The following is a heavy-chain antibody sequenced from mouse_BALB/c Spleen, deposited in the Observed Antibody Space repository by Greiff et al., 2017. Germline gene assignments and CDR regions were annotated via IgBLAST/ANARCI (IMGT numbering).Heavy chain of an antibody. J-gene: IGHJ4*01. Sequence: EVQLVESGGGLVKPGGSLKLSCAASGFTFSSYAMSWVRQTPEKRLEWVATISSGGSYTYYTDSVKGRSTISRDTAKNTLYLQMSSLRSEDTAMYYCERRKGNDYAMDYWGQGTSVTVSS. CDR3: ERRKGNDYAMDY. CDR1: GFTFSSYA. V-gene: IGHV5-9-3*01. CDR2: ISSGGSYT. D-gene: IGHD2-1*01.